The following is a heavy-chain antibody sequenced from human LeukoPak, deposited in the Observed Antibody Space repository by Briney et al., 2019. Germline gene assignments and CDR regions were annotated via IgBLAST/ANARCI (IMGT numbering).Heavy chain of an antibody. Sequence: TGESLRLSCAASGFTFSSYGMRWGRQTPGKGLEGGAVISFDGTKKYYADSVKGRFTISRDNSKNILYLQMNSLRAEDTAVYYCAKGYSSGWVWYYFDYWGQGTLGTVSS. CDR1: GFTFSSYG. D-gene: IGHD6-19*01. V-gene: IGHV3-30*18. CDR3: AKGYSSGWVWYYFDY. J-gene: IGHJ4*02. CDR2: ISFDGTKK.